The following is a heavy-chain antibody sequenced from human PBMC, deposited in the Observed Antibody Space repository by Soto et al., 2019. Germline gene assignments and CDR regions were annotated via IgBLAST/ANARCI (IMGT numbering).Heavy chain of an antibody. J-gene: IGHJ5*02. Sequence: GASVKVSCKASGGTFSSYAISWVRQAPGQGLEWMGGIIPIFSTANYAQKFQGRVTITADESTSTAYMELSSLRSEDTAVYYCAKELAVSGWSNWFDPWGQGTLVTVSS. V-gene: IGHV1-69*13. CDR2: IIPIFSTA. CDR3: AKELAVSGWSNWFDP. CDR1: GGTFSSYA. D-gene: IGHD6-19*01.